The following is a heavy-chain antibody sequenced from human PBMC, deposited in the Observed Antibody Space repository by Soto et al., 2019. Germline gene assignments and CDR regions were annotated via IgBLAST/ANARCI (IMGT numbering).Heavy chain of an antibody. J-gene: IGHJ4*02. D-gene: IGHD6-19*01. CDR1: GGSVSSGSYY. Sequence: QVQLQESGPGLVKPSETLSLTCTVSGGSVSSGSYYWSWIRQPPGKGLEWIGYIYYSGSTNYNPSLKSRVTLSVDTSKNQFSLKLSSVTAADTAVYYCAREGSSGWYVYWGQGTLVTVSS. CDR2: IYYSGST. CDR3: AREGSSGWYVY. V-gene: IGHV4-61*01.